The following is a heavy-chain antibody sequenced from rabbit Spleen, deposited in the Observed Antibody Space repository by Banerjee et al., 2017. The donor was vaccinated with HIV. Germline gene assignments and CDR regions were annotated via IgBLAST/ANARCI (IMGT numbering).Heavy chain of an antibody. J-gene: IGHJ4*01. CDR2: IDPLFGNT. CDR3: VRDRANIGGDYGPYYFDL. CDR1: GFDFSGYG. Sequence: QEQLVESGGGLVQPGGSLKLSCKGSGFDFSGYGMSWVRQAPGKGLEWIGYIDPLFGNTYYASWVNGRFTISSHNAQNTLYLQLNSLTAADTATYFCVRDRANIGGDYGPYYFDLWGPGTLVT. D-gene: IGHD2-1*01. V-gene: IGHV1S47*01.